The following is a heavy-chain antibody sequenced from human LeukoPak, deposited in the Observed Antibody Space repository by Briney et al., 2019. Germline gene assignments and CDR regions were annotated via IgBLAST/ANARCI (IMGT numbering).Heavy chain of an antibody. D-gene: IGHD3-22*01. CDR3: ARGAFYYYDSSGYYVFDY. J-gene: IGHJ4*02. Sequence: GSLRLSCAASGFTFSSYAMSWIRQPPGKGLEWIGYIYYSGSTNYNPSLKSRVTISVDTSKNQFSLKLSSVTAADTAVYYCARGAFYYYDSSGYYVFDYWGQGTLVTVSS. CDR1: GFTFSSYA. V-gene: IGHV4-59*01. CDR2: IYYSGST.